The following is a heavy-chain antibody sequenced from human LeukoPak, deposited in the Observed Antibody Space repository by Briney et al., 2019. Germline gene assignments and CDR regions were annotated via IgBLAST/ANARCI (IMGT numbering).Heavy chain of an antibody. D-gene: IGHD1-26*01. CDR2: ISSSSSNI. CDR1: GFTFSSYS. CDR3: ARDPEWELLDDGANYFDY. J-gene: IGHJ4*02. V-gene: IGHV3-21*01. Sequence: KAGGSLRLSCAASGFTFSSYSMNWVRQAPGRGLEWVSSISSSSSNIYYADSVKGRFTISRDNAKNSLYLQMNSLRAEDTAVYYCARDPEWELLDDGANYFDYWGQGTLVTVSS.